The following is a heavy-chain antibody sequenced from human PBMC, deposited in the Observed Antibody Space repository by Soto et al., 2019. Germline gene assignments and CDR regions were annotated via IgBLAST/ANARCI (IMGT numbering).Heavy chain of an antibody. CDR1: GFTFSSYG. D-gene: IGHD2-2*01. CDR2: ISYDGSNK. Sequence: GGSLRLSCAASGFTFSSYGMHWVRQAPGKGLEWVAVISYDGSNKYYADSVKGRFTISRDNSKNTLYLQMNSLRAEDTAVYYCAKDLEAFIVVVPAAMGTYYYYYYGMDVWGQGTTVTVSS. CDR3: AKDLEAFIVVVPAAMGTYYYYYYGMDV. V-gene: IGHV3-30*18. J-gene: IGHJ6*02.